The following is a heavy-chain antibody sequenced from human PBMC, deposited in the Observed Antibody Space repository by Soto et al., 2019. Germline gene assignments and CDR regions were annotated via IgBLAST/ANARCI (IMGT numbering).Heavy chain of an antibody. J-gene: IGHJ4*02. CDR1: GFTFSDYY. CDR3: VNLMAPVTPYFDY. D-gene: IGHD3-10*01. Sequence: QVQLVESGGGLVKPGGSLRLSCAASGFTFSDYYMSWIRQAPGKELEWVSYISSSGSTIYYADSVKGRFTISRDNAKNSLYLQMNSLRAEDTAVYYCVNLMAPVTPYFDYWGQGTLVTVSS. V-gene: IGHV3-11*01. CDR2: ISSSGSTI.